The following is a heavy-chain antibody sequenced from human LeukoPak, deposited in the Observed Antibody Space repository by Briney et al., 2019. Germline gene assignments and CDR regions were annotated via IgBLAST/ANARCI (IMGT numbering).Heavy chain of an antibody. CDR3: ARGQLELAMDV. J-gene: IGHJ6*03. D-gene: IGHD1-7*01. CDR2: INHSGST. V-gene: IGHV4-34*01. CDR1: GGSFSGYY. Sequence: SETLSLTCAVYGGSFSGYYWSWIRQPPGKGLEWIGEINHSGSTNYNPSLKSRVTTSVDTSKNQFSLKLSSVTAADTAVYYCARGQLELAMDVWGKGTTVTVSS.